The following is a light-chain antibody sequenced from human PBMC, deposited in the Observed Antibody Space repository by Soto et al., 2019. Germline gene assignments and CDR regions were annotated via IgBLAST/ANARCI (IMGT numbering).Light chain of an antibody. J-gene: IGKJ1*01. CDR3: QQFNSWPAWT. V-gene: IGKV3-15*01. Sequence: ELVMTQSPATLSVSPGERATLSCRASQSINTNLAWYQQKPGQAPRLLIYGASTRATGVPLRFSGSGSGTEFILTSSRLQSEDSAVYYCQQFNSWPAWTFGQGTKVEIK. CDR2: GAS. CDR1: QSINTN.